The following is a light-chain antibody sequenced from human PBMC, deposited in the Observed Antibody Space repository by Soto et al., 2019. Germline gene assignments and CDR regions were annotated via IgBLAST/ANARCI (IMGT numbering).Light chain of an antibody. CDR2: DVS. CDR1: SSDVGRYNY. Sequence: QSALTQPASVSGSPGQSITISCTGTSSDVGRYNYVSWCQQHPGKAPKLMIYDVSNRPSGISNRFSGSKSGNTASLTISGLHAEDEADYYCSSYTGSSTLVVFGGGTKLTVL. V-gene: IGLV2-14*01. J-gene: IGLJ2*01. CDR3: SSYTGSSTLVV.